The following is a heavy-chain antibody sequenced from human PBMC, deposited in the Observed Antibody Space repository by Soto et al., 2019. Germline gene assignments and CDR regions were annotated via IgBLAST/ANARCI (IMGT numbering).Heavy chain of an antibody. J-gene: IGHJ5*01. V-gene: IGHV3-30*18. CDR2: ISYDGSNK. Sequence: QVHLEESGGGVVQPGRSLRLSCAASGFTFRSYGMHWVRQAPGKGLEWVAVISYDGSNKYYVDSVKGRFTISRDNSKNTLYLQMNSVRVEDTAVYYCAKDLDSTNWGNWFDSWGQGTLVTVSS. D-gene: IGHD2-2*01. CDR3: AKDLDSTNWGNWFDS. CDR1: GFTFRSYG.